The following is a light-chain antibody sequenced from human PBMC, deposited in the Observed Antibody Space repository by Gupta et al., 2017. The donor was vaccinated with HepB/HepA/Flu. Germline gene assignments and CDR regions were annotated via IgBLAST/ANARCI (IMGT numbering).Light chain of an antibody. CDR1: TGAVTSGSY. CDR2: ITD. J-gene: IGLJ3*02. CDR3: LLYYRGAVV. V-gene: IGLV7-43*01. Sequence: QTVVTQEPSLTVSPGGTVTLTCAFNTGAVTSGSYPNWFQQKPGQAPRALIHITDNKHSWTPDRFSGSLLGGKAALTLSGVQPEDEAEYYCLLYYRGAVVFGGGTRLTVL.